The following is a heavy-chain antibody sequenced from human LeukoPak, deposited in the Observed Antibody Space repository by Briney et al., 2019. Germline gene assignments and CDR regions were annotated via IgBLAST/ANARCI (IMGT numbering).Heavy chain of an antibody. J-gene: IGHJ4*02. D-gene: IGHD6-19*01. V-gene: IGHV4-34*01. CDR2: INHSGST. Sequence: PSETLSLTCAVYGGSFSGYYWSWIRQPPGKGLEWIGEINHSGSTNYNPSLKSRVTISVDTSKNQFSLKLSSVTAADTAVYYCARYSSGCFDYWGQGTLVTVSS. CDR3: ARYSSGCFDY. CDR1: GGSFSGYY.